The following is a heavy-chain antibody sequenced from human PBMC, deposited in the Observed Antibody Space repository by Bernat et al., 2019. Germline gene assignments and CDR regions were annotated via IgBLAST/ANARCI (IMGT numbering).Heavy chain of an antibody. Sequence: EVQLVETGGDLIQPGGSLRLSCAASGVTVSSSYMSWVRQAPGKRLEWVSIIYRGGNTYYADSVKGRFIISRDNSKHTLYLQMNSLRAEDTAVYYCASALYSSGWYSAYFQHWGQGTLVTVFS. CDR3: ASALYSSGWYSAYFQH. D-gene: IGHD6-19*01. CDR2: IYRGGNT. J-gene: IGHJ1*01. CDR1: GVTVSSSY. V-gene: IGHV3-53*02.